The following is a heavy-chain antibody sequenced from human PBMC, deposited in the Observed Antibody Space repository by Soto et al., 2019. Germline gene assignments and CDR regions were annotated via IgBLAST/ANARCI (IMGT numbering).Heavy chain of an antibody. CDR1: GGAISGGGYY. V-gene: IGHV4-39*01. D-gene: IGHD3-10*01. CDR2: ISFDGST. Sequence: SETLSLTYIASGGAISGGGYYWGWIRHPPRKGLEWIASISFDGSTYYSPSLKSRDTISGDTSRNQISLNLSAVTAPDTPAPLCASHARNIDTVTWYFQSWGQGTLLTVAS. J-gene: IGHJ1*01. CDR3: ASHARNIDTVTWYFQS.